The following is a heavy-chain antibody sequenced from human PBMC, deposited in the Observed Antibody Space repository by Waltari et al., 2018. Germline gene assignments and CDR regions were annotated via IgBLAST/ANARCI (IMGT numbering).Heavy chain of an antibody. J-gene: IGHJ4*02. CDR1: GFKVSDYW. CDR3: ARDRDAAY. Sequence: EVQLVESGGGLVQPGGSLRLSWAAAGFKVSDYWMSWVRQAPGKGLEWVANIKQDGSEKYYVDSVKGRFTISRDNAKNSLYLQMNSLRAEDTAMYYCARDRDAAYWGPGTLVTVSS. D-gene: IGHD2-15*01. CDR2: IKQDGSEK. V-gene: IGHV3-7*01.